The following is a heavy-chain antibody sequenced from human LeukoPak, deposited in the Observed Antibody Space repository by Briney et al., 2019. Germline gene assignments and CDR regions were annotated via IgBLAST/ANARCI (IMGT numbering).Heavy chain of an antibody. J-gene: IGHJ4*02. D-gene: IGHD3-22*01. CDR1: EGTFSSYA. Sequence: GASVKVSCKASEGTFSSYAISWVRQAPGQGLEWMGGIIPIFGTANYAQKFQGRVTITADESTSTAYMELSSLRSEDTAVYYCARVRKVITTRLMYYFDYWGQGSLVTVSS. CDR3: ARVRKVITTRLMYYFDY. V-gene: IGHV1-69*13. CDR2: IIPIFGTA.